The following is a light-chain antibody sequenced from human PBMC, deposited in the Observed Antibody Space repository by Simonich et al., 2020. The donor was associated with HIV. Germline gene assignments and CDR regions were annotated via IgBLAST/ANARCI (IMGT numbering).Light chain of an antibody. V-gene: IGLV7-46*01. Sequence: QAVVTQEPSLTVSPGGTPPLTGGSSTGAVTSGHFPYWFQQKAGQAPRTLIYDTTSKHSWTPALFSGSRLGGKAALTLSGAQAEDEAEYYCLLTYGGARVFGGGTKLTVL. CDR2: DTT. J-gene: IGLJ2*01. CDR1: TGAVTSGHF. CDR3: LLTYGGARV.